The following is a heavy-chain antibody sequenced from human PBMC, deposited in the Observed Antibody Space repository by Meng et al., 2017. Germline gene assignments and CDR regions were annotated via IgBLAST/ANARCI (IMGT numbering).Heavy chain of an antibody. D-gene: IGHD3-22*01. Sequence: GGSLRLSCAASGFTFSSYWMSWVRQAPGKGLEWVANIKQDGSEKYYVDSVKGRFTISRDNAKNSLYLQMNSLRAEDTAVYYCARDPVILKTYYYDSSGYYPGYYYYGMDVWGQGTKVTVSS. CDR3: ARDPVILKTYYYDSSGYYPGYYYYGMDV. V-gene: IGHV3-7*01. J-gene: IGHJ6*02. CDR1: GFTFSSYW. CDR2: IKQDGSEK.